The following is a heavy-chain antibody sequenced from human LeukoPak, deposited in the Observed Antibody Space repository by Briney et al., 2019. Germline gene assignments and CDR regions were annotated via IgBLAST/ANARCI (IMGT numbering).Heavy chain of an antibody. CDR3: ARTPGPGSITMVRGVYFDY. V-gene: IGHV1-46*01. CDR1: GYTFTSYY. CDR2: INPSGGST. D-gene: IGHD3-10*01. Sequence: GASVKVSCKASGYTFTSYYMHWVRQAPGQALEWMGIINPSGGSTSYAQKFQGRVTMTRDMSTSTVYMELSSLRSEDTAVYYCARTPGPGSITMVRGVYFDYWGQGTLVTVSS. J-gene: IGHJ4*02.